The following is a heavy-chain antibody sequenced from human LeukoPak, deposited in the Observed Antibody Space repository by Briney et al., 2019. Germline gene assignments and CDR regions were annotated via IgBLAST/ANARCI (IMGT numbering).Heavy chain of an antibody. CDR1: GFTVSSNF. V-gene: IGHV3-53*01. CDR2: IYSGGST. J-gene: IGHJ4*02. CDR3: ARRAGDYSHPYDY. Sequence: GGSLRLSCTVSGFTVSSNFMSWVRQAPGKGLEWVSFIYSGGSTHYSDSVKGRFTISRDNSKNTLYLQMNSLRAEDTAVYYCARRAGDYSHPYDYWGQGTLVTVS. D-gene: IGHD3-22*01.